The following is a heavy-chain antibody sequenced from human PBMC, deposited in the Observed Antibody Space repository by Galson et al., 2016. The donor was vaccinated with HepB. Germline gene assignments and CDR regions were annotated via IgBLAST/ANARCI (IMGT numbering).Heavy chain of an antibody. CDR3: ANDAGQLWPDLSNWFDP. J-gene: IGHJ5*02. Sequence: SLRLSCAASGFTFSSYGMHWVRQAPGKGLEWVAVISYDRSNKYYADSVKGRFTISRDNSKNTLYLQMKSLRAEDTAVYYCANDAGQLWPDLSNWFDPWGQGTLVTVSS. V-gene: IGHV3-30*18. D-gene: IGHD5-18*01. CDR1: GFTFSSYG. CDR2: ISYDRSNK.